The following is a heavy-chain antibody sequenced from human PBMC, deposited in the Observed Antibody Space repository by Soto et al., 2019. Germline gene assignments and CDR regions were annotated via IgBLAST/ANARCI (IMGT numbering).Heavy chain of an antibody. D-gene: IGHD3-3*01. CDR3: TTVYYDFWSDYYGYFFDY. CDR1: EFTFSDYY. V-gene: IGHV3-11*01. J-gene: IGHJ4*02. CDR2: ISSSGSII. Sequence: PGGSLRLSCAASEFTFSDYYISWIRQAPGKGLEWISYISSSGSIIYYADSVKGRFTVSRDNAKNSLYLQMNSLRAEDTAVYYCTTVYYDFWSDYYGYFFDYWGQGTQVTVSS.